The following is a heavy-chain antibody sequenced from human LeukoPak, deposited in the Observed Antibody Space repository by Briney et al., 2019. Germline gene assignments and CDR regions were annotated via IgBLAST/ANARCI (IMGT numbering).Heavy chain of an antibody. D-gene: IGHD5-18*01. CDR2: ISGSGDST. V-gene: IGHV3-23*01. Sequence: GGSLRLSCAASGLTFSRYAMSWVRQAPGKGLEWVSGISGSGDSTYYADSEKGRVTISRDNSKNTLYLQMSSLRAEDTAIYYCARAGYNYGTSDLDYWGQGTLVTVSS. CDR1: GLTFSRYA. J-gene: IGHJ4*02. CDR3: ARAGYNYGTSDLDY.